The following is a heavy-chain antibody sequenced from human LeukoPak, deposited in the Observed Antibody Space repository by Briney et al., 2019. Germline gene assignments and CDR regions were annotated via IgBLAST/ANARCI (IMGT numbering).Heavy chain of an antibody. Sequence: SETLSLTCGVSGYSISSGYWAWIRQPPGKGLEWIASSYHSGTTYSNPSLQSRVTLSVDTSRNQFSLKLSAVTAADTAVYYCARDPAMTFNWFDPWGQGTLVIVSS. CDR2: SYHSGTT. D-gene: IGHD2-21*02. CDR1: GYSISSGY. J-gene: IGHJ5*02. CDR3: ARDPAMTFNWFDP. V-gene: IGHV4-38-2*02.